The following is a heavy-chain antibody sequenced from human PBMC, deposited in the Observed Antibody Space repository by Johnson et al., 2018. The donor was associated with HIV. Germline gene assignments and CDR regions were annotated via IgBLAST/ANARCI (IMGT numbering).Heavy chain of an antibody. J-gene: IGHJ3*02. CDR2: ISYDGSNK. CDR3: ARDNEDIVLVGAFDI. D-gene: IGHD2-8*02. V-gene: IGHV3-30-3*01. CDR1: GFTFSSSA. Sequence: QVQPVESGGGVVQPGRSLRLSCPASGFTFSSSAMHWVRQAPGKGLEWVAVISYDGSNKYYADSVKGRFTISRDNSKNTLYLQMNSLRAEDTAVYYCARDNEDIVLVGAFDIWGQGTMVTVSS.